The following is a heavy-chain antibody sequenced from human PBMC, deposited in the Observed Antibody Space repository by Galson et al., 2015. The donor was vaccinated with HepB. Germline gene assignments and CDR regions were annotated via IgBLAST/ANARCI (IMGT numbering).Heavy chain of an antibody. Sequence: SVKVSCKASGYTFTSYAMHWVRQAPGQRLEWMGWINAGNGNTKYSQKFQGRVTITRDTSASTAYMELSSLRSEDTAVYYCARAEVLEWLPPNVYMDVWGKGTTVTVSS. CDR3: ARAEVLEWLPPNVYMDV. CDR2: INAGNGNT. J-gene: IGHJ6*03. D-gene: IGHD3-3*01. V-gene: IGHV1-3*01. CDR1: GYTFTSYA.